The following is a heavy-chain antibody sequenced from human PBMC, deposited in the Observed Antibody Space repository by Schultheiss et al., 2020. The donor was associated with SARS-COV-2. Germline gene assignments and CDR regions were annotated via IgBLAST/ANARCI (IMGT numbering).Heavy chain of an antibody. CDR2: IFTSGST. CDR1: GGSISSYY. J-gene: IGHJ1*01. Sequence: SETLSLTCTVSGGSISSYYWSWIRQPPGKGLEWIGRIFTSGSTNYNPSLKSRVTISVDTSKNQFSLKLSSVTAADTAVYYCARRGYCSGGSCYWREPPQHWGQGTLVTVSS. V-gene: IGHV4-4*08. D-gene: IGHD2-15*01. CDR3: ARRGYCSGGSCYWREPPQH.